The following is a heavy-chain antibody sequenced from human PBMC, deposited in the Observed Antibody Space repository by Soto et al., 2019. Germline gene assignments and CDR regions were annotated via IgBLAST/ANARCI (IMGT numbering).Heavy chain of an antibody. V-gene: IGHV4-31*03. J-gene: IGHJ3*02. D-gene: IGHD5-12*01. CDR1: GGSISSGGYY. CDR2: IYYSGST. CDR3: ARVVATSDAFDI. Sequence: TLSLTCTVSGGSISSGGYYWSWIRQHPGKGLEWIGYIYYSGSTYYNPSLKSRVTISVDTSKNQFSLKLSSVTAADTAVYYCARVVATSDAFDIWGQGTMVTVSS.